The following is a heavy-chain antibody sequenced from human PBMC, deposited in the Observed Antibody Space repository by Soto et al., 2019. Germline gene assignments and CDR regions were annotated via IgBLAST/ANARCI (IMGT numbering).Heavy chain of an antibody. D-gene: IGHD1-1*01. CDR1: GYSFTSYW. CDR2: IDPSDSYT. Sequence: GESLKISCKGSGYSFTSYWISWVRQMPGKGLEWMWKIDPSDSYTNYSPSFQGHVTISADKSISTAYLQWSSLKASDTAMYYCARHDQLDYYYYYMDVWGKGTTVTVSS. CDR3: ARHDQLDYYYYYMDV. J-gene: IGHJ6*03. V-gene: IGHV5-10-1*01.